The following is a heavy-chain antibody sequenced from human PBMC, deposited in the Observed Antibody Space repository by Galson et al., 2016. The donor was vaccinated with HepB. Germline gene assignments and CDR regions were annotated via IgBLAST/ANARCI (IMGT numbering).Heavy chain of an antibody. D-gene: IGHD6-19*01. J-gene: IGHJ4*02. CDR1: GFSFDNYA. CDR2: ISYHGTTK. CDR3: ARINTVAGFWNPLDY. V-gene: IGHV3-30*03. Sequence: SLRLSCAASGFSFDNYAMHWVRQAPGKGLEWVAVISYHGTTKYHADSVKGRFTISRDNSKNILYLQMNSLRTEDTAFYYCARINTVAGFWNPLDYWGRGTLVTVSS.